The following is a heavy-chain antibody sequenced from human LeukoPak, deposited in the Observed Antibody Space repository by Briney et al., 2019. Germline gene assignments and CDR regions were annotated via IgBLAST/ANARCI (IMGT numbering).Heavy chain of an antibody. CDR3: ARWNPYDSSGYYYAFDY. CDR1: GGSISGYY. J-gene: IGHJ4*02. V-gene: IGHV4-59*01. Sequence: SETLSLTCSVSGGSISGYYWRWIRQPPGKGLEWIGYVSYSGSTNYNPSLKSRVTMSVDTSKNQVSLKLRSVTTAGTAVYYCARWNPYDSSGYYYAFDYWGQGTLVTVSS. D-gene: IGHD3-22*01. CDR2: VSYSGST.